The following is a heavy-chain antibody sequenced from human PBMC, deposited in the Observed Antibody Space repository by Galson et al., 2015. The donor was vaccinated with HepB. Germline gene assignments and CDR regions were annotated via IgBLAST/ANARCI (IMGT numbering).Heavy chain of an antibody. CDR2: ISYDGNIK. J-gene: IGHJ3*02. CDR3: AKERGYRGEHYGAHFDI. Sequence: SLRLSCASSGFAFSSYSMHWVRQAPGKGLEWVALISYDGNIKFYADSVKGRLTISRANSKHTLYMQMNSLRVEDTAVYYCAKERGYRGEHYGAHFDIWGQGTRVTVSS. D-gene: IGHD2-21*01. CDR1: GFAFSSYS. V-gene: IGHV3-30-3*01.